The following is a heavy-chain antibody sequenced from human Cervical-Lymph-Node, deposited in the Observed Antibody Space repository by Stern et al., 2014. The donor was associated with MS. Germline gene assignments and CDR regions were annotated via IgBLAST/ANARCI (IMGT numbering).Heavy chain of an antibody. D-gene: IGHD5-18*01. Sequence: QVQLVQSGSELKKPGASVNVSCKASGYTFTNYAMNWVRQAPGQGLEWMGWINTNTGKTTYAKGFTGRFVFSLDTSVSTAYLQISSLKTEDTAVYFCVRHFVDIPMVSRSDYLDYWGQGTLVTVS. V-gene: IGHV7-4-1*02. CDR2: INTNTGKT. J-gene: IGHJ4*02. CDR3: VRHFVDIPMVSRSDYLDY. CDR1: GYTFTNYA.